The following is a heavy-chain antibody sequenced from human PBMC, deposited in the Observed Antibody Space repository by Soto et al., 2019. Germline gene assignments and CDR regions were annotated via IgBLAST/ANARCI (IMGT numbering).Heavy chain of an antibody. V-gene: IGHV3-11*03. CDR1: GFTFSDYY. CDR3: ARLPFGAVAGVFYFDY. CDR2: ISSSSSYT. J-gene: IGHJ4*02. Sequence: GGSLRLSCAASGFTFSDYYMSWIRQAPGKGLEWVSYISSSSSYTNYADSVKGRFTISRDNAKNSLYLQMNSLRAEDTAVYYCARLPFGAVAGVFYFDYWGQGTLVTVSS. D-gene: IGHD6-19*01.